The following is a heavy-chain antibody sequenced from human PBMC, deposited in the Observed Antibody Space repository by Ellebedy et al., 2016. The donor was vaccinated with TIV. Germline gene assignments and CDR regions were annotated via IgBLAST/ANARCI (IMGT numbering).Heavy chain of an antibody. Sequence: PGGSLRLSCAASGFTFSSYAMSWVRQAPGKGLEWVSAISGSGGSTYYADSVKGRFTISRDNSKNTLDLQMNILSAEDTAVSYCEKVEAYCGGDCYPYYLDYWGQGTLVTVSS. CDR3: EKVEAYCGGDCYPYYLDY. CDR1: GFTFSSYA. CDR2: ISGSGGST. D-gene: IGHD2-21*02. V-gene: IGHV3-23*01. J-gene: IGHJ4*02.